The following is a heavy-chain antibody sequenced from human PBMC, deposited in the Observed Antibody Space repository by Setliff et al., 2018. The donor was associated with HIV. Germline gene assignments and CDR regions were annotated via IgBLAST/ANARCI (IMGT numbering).Heavy chain of an antibody. V-gene: IGHV4-59*11. J-gene: IGHJ3*01. D-gene: IGHD2-2*01. CDR3: ARHICGTTACYAVDV. Sequence: PSETLSLTCTVSGDSITGRWLSWIRQPPWKGLEWTGNIYHNGFANYNPSLKSRLTISVDTSKNQVSLTLSSVTPADTAVYYCARHICGTTACYAVDVWGPGTMVTVSS. CDR2: IYHNGFA. CDR1: GDSITGRW.